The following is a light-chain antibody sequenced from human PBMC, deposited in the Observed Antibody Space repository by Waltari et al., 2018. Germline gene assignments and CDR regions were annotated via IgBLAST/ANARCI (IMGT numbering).Light chain of an antibody. J-gene: IGLJ3*02. CDR1: SSAVGGYDY. V-gene: IGLV2-11*01. Sequence: QSALTQPRSVSGSPGHSVTLSCTGTSSAVGGYDYVSWYQQHPGKAPKLVIYDVNKRPSGVPDRFSGSKSGNTASLTISGLQADDEADYNCCSYAGRATWAFGGGTKLTVL. CDR3: CSYAGRATWA. CDR2: DVN.